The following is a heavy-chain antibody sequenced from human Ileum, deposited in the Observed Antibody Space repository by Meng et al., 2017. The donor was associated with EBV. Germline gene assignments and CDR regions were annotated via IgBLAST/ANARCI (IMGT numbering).Heavy chain of an antibody. CDR1: GYAFTSYI. Sequence: VYLVQSGAEVKNPGASVKVSCKASGYAFTSYILHWVRQAPGQRLEWMGWINVGVGYTKYSQKFQGRVTISSDTSATTGYMELSSLRSEDTAVYYCVRGPPVGVPGPGDYWGQGTLVTVSS. V-gene: IGHV1-3*01. J-gene: IGHJ4*02. D-gene: IGHD2-21*01. CDR2: INVGVGYT. CDR3: VRGPPVGVPGPGDY.